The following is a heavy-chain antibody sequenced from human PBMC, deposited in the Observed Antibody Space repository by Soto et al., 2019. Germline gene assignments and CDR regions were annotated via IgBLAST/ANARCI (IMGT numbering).Heavy chain of an antibody. CDR1: GYSFTTYW. CDR3: ARHKATYYNFYGMDV. V-gene: IGHV5-51*01. Sequence: GESLKISCNSYGYSFTTYWIAWVRQMPGKGLEWMGSIHPGESDTRYSPSFQGQVTISADRSITTAYLQWSSLKASDTAMYYCARHKATYYNFYGMDVWGQGTTVTVSS. CDR2: IHPGESDT. J-gene: IGHJ6*02.